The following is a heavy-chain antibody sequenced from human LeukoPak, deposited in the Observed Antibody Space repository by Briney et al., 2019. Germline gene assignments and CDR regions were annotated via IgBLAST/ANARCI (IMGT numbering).Heavy chain of an antibody. CDR1: GGSISSYY. Sequence: SETLSLTCTVSGGSISSYYWSWIRQPPGKGLEWIGEINHSGSTNYNPSLKSRVTISVDTSKNQFSLKLSSVTAADTAVYYCARGRDVLLWFGASLYYGMDVWGQGTTVTVSS. D-gene: IGHD3-10*01. CDR2: INHSGST. V-gene: IGHV4-34*01. J-gene: IGHJ6*02. CDR3: ARGRDVLLWFGASLYYGMDV.